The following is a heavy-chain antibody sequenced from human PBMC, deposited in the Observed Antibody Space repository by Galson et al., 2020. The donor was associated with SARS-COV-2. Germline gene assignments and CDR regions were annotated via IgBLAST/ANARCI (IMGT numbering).Heavy chain of an antibody. Sequence: SLKISCAASGFIFHDYAMHWVRQAPGKGLEWVSGISWNGDNIAYADSVKGRFTISRDNTKNFLYLQMNSLRPEDTALYYCAKDSMVRGVTNNWFDPWGQGTLVTVSS. D-gene: IGHD3-10*01. CDR2: ISWNGDNI. CDR1: GFIFHDYA. V-gene: IGHV3-9*01. CDR3: AKDSMVRGVTNNWFDP. J-gene: IGHJ5*02.